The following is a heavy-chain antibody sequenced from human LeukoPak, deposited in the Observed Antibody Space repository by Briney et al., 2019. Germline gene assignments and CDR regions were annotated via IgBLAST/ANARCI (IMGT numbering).Heavy chain of an antibody. CDR2: IIPTFGTA. CDR1: GGTFSSYA. CDR3: ARVREVVAATLPDY. D-gene: IGHD2-15*01. J-gene: IGHJ4*02. Sequence: GASVKVSCKASGGTFSSYAISWVRQAPGQGLEWMGGIIPTFGTANYAQKFQGRVTITADKSTSTAYMELSSLRSEDTAVYYCARVREVVAATLPDYWGQGTLVTVSS. V-gene: IGHV1-69*06.